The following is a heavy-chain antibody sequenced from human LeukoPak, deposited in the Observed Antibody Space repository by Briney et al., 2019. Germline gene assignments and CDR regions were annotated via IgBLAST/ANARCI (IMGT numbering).Heavy chain of an antibody. CDR3: ARGVGGYSSSWYDY. V-gene: IGHV4-59*01. CDR1: GASISSYY. D-gene: IGHD6-13*01. CDR2: IYYSGST. Sequence: SETLSLTCTVSGASISSYYWSWIRQPPGKGLEWIGYIYYSGSTNYNPSLKSRVTISVDTSKNQFSLKLSSVTAADTAVYYCARGVGGYSSSWYDYWGQGTLVTVSS. J-gene: IGHJ4*02.